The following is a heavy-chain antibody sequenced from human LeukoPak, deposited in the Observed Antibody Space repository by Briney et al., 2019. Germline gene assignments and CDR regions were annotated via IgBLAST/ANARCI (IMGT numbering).Heavy chain of an antibody. J-gene: IGHJ4*02. CDR3: ARDLGYCSSTSCYKLEPLGY. Sequence: SQTLSLTCTVSGDSISSGSYYWSWIRQPAGKGLEWIGRIYTSGSTNYNPSLKSRVTISVDTSKNQFSLKLSSVTAADTAVYYCARDLGYCSSTSCYKLEPLGYWGQGTLVTVSS. CDR2: IYTSGST. D-gene: IGHD2-2*02. CDR1: GDSISSGSYY. V-gene: IGHV4-61*02.